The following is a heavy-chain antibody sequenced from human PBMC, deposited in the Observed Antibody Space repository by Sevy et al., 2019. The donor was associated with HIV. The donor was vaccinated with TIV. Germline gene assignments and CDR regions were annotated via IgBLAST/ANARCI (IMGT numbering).Heavy chain of an antibody. CDR1: GFTFSSYA. V-gene: IGHV3-23*01. J-gene: IGHJ6*03. D-gene: IGHD1-26*01. CDR3: AKPRESSSYCMDV. CDR2: ISGGSGGTT. Sequence: GGSLRLSCAASGFTFSSYAMRWVRQAPGKGLEWVSAISGGSGGTTYYADSVKGRFTISRDNSKNTLYLQMNTLRAEDTAVYYCAKPRESSSYCMDVWGKGTTVTFSS.